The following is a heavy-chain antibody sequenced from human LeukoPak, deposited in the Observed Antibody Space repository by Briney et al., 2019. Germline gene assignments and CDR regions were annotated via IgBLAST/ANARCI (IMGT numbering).Heavy chain of an antibody. CDR1: GFTVSSNY. Sequence: GGSLRLSCAASGFTVSSNYMSWVRQAPGKGLEWVSIIYSGGSRYYADSVKGRFTISRDDSKNTLYLQMNTLRAEDTAVYYCARYKTAGDYFDYWGQGTLVTVSS. D-gene: IGHD2-21*02. CDR2: IYSGGSR. J-gene: IGHJ4*02. V-gene: IGHV3-53*01. CDR3: ARYKTAGDYFDY.